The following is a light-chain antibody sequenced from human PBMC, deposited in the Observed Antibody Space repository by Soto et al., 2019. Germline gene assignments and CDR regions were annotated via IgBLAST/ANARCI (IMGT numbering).Light chain of an antibody. Sequence: DIQLTQSPSFLSASVGDRVTITCRASQGISNYLAWYQQKPGEAPKLLIYAASTLQGGVPSRFSGSGSGTEFTLTITSLQPEDFASYYCQQLNSYPYTFGQGTKLDIK. CDR2: AAS. CDR1: QGISNY. J-gene: IGKJ2*01. V-gene: IGKV1-9*01. CDR3: QQLNSYPYT.